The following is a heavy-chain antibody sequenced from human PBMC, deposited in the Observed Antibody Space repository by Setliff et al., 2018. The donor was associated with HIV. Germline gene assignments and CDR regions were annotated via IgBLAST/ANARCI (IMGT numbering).Heavy chain of an antibody. CDR2: IYYDGRT. Sequence: SETLSLTCTVSGGSIRTGAYYWGWIRQPPGKGLEWIGSIYYDGRTFYKPSLKSRLTISVDTTKNQFSLSLNSVTAADTAVYFCARGGAVSADFDSWGQGTLVTVSS. D-gene: IGHD3-16*01. V-gene: IGHV4-39*07. J-gene: IGHJ5*01. CDR1: GGSIRTGAYY. CDR3: ARGGAVSADFDS.